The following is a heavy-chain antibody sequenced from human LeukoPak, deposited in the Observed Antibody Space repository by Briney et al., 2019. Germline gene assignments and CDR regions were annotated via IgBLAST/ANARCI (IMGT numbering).Heavy chain of an antibody. D-gene: IGHD3-9*01. V-gene: IGHV3-11*05. CDR3: ARANPAVDYDILTGSNNWFDP. Sequence: PGGSLRLSCAAPGFTFSDYYMTWVRQAPGGGLELVSYICTSSRYTNYADSVKGRFTISRDNAKQTLYLQMNSLRAEDTAVYFCARANPAVDYDILTGSNNWFDPWGQGTLVTVSS. CDR2: ICTSSRYT. J-gene: IGHJ5*02. CDR1: GFTFSDYY.